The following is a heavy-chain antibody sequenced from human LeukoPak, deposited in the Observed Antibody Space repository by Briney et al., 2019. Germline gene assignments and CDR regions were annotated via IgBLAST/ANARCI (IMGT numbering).Heavy chain of an antibody. CDR1: GFTFSSYA. CDR2: ISGSGGST. CDR3: ARFSSSWYGTPTNDY. D-gene: IGHD6-13*01. V-gene: IGHV3-23*01. J-gene: IGHJ4*02. Sequence: GGSLRLSCAASGFTFSSYAMSWVRQAPGKGLEWVSAISGSGGSTYYADSVKGRFTISRDNSKNTLYLQMNSLRAEDTAVYYCARFSSSWYGTPTNDYWGQGTLVTVSS.